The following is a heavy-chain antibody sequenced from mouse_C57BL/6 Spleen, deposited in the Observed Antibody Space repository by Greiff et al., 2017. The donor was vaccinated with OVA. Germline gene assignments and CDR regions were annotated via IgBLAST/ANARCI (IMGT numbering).Heavy chain of an antibody. V-gene: IGHV5-4*01. J-gene: IGHJ1*03. CDR1: GFTFSSYA. CDR2: ISDGGSYT. CDR3: ARDTQFITTVVGYFDV. D-gene: IGHD1-1*01. Sequence: EVQLVESGGGLVKPGGSLKLSCAASGFTFSSYAMSWVRQTPEKRLEWVATISDGGSYTYYPDNVKGRFTISRDNAKNNLYLQMSHLKSEDTAMYYCARDTQFITTVVGYFDVWGTGTPVTVSS.